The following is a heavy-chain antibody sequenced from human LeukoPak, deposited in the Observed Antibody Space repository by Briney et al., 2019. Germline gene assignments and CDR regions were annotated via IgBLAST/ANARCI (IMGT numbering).Heavy chain of an antibody. V-gene: IGHV3-48*04. CDR2: VSSSGSSI. D-gene: IGHD3-10*02. CDR3: AELGITMIGGV. Sequence: GGSLRLSCAASGFTFSSYGMSWVRQAPGKGLEWVSYVSSSGSSIYYADSVKGRFTISRDNAKNSLYLQMNSLRAEDTAVYYCAELGITMIGGVWGKGTTVTISS. CDR1: GFTFSSYG. J-gene: IGHJ6*04.